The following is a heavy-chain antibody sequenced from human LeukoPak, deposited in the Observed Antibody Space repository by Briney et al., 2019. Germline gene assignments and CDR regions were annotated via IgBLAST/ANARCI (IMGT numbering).Heavy chain of an antibody. V-gene: IGHV3-48*01. CDR1: GFAFSSYS. CDR2: ISSSSSTI. CDR3: ARETSRSFDP. Sequence: GGSLRLSCAASGFAFSSYSMNWVRQAPGKGLEWVSYISSSSSTIYYADSVKGRFTISRDNAKNSLYLQMNSLRAEDTAVYYCARETSRSFDPWGQGTLVTVSS. J-gene: IGHJ5*02.